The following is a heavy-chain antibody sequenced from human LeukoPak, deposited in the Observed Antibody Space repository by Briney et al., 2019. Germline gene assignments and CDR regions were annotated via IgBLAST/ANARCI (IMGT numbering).Heavy chain of an antibody. CDR1: YPFSNYG. Sequence: ASVKVSCKAAYPFSNYGVTWVRQAPGPRFEWMGWIDTNNENTKYAQSFQGRLTLTTDSSRSTVYMELRSLRSDDTAIYYCATSSGDSSAWVDFWGRGTLVTVSP. D-gene: IGHD6-19*01. V-gene: IGHV1-18*01. J-gene: IGHJ4*02. CDR2: IDTNNENT. CDR3: ATSSGDSSAWVDF.